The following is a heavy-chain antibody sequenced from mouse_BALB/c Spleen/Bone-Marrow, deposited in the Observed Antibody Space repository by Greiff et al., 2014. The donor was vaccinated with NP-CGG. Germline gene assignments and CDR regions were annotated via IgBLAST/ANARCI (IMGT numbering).Heavy chain of an antibody. J-gene: IGHJ2*01. D-gene: IGHD1-1*01. CDR1: GFNIKDTY. V-gene: IGHV14-3*02. Sequence: VQLQQPGAELVKPGASVKLSCTASGFNIKDTYMHWVKQRPEQGLEWIGRIDPANGNTKYDPKFQGKATITADTSSNTAYLQLSSLTPEDTAVYYCARYYYGSSYFGYWGQGTTLTVSS. CDR2: IDPANGNT. CDR3: ARYYYGSSYFGY.